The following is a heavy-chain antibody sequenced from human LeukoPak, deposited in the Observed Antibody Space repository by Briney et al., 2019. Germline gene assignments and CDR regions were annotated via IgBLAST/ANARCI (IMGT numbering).Heavy chain of an antibody. Sequence: PGGSLRLSCAASGFTFSNSWMSWVRQAPGEGREWGGRIKSKTDGGTTDYAAPVKGRFTISRDDSKNTLYLQMNSLKTEDTAVYYCTTIDYWGQGTLVTVSS. V-gene: IGHV3-15*01. J-gene: IGHJ4*02. CDR1: GFTFSNSW. CDR2: IKSKTDGGTT. CDR3: TTIDY.